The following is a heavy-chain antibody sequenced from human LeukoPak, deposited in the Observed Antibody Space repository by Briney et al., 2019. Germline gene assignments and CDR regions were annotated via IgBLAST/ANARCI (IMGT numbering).Heavy chain of an antibody. CDR3: ARVNPLLAPGTFDI. D-gene: IGHD6-13*01. Sequence: PGGSLRLSCAASDFSSGDYWMTWVRQAPGRGLAWVANIKQDGSKKYYGDSVKGRFTISRDNAKNLLYLQLNNLRGEDTAVYYCARVNPLLAPGTFDIWGQGTMVVVSS. V-gene: IGHV3-7*01. CDR1: DFSSGDYW. J-gene: IGHJ3*02. CDR2: IKQDGSKK.